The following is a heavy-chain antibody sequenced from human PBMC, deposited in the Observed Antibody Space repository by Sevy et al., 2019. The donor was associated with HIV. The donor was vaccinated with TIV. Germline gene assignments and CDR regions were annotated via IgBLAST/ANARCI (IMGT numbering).Heavy chain of an antibody. CDR3: AREVGGFNWRPYYFDS. Sequence: GGSLRLSCAASGFRFTDYWMSWVRQTPGKGLEWVATIKQDESEKYYVDSVKGRFAMSRDNGKNSVSLQMNGLRVEDTALYYCAREVGGFNWRPYYFDSWGQGTLVTVSS. CDR1: GFRFTDYW. V-gene: IGHV3-7*01. D-gene: IGHD3-16*01. CDR2: IKQDESEK. J-gene: IGHJ4*02.